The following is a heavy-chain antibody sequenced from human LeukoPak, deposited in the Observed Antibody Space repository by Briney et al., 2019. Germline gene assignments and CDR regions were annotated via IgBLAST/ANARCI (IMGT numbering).Heavy chain of an antibody. V-gene: IGHV3-53*01. Sequence: AGGSLRLSCAASELSVTTNYMTWVRQAPGKGLEWVSSIYAGGSTYYADSVKGRFTISRDNSKNTLYLQMNSLRAEDTAMYYCASKFDFWGQGTLVIVSS. CDR3: ASKFDF. J-gene: IGHJ4*02. CDR2: IYAGGST. CDR1: ELSVTTNY.